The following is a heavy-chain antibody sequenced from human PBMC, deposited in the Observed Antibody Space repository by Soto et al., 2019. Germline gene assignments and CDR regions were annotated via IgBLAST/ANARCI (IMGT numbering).Heavy chain of an antibody. CDR1: GFSFSSYG. CDR2: ISYDGTDE. CDR3: ANQESDWNDHFAY. D-gene: IGHD1-1*01. J-gene: IGHJ4*02. V-gene: IGHV3-30*18. Sequence: QVQLVESGGGVVQPGRSLRLSCAASGFSFSSYGMHWVRQAPGKGLEWVAMISYDGTDEYYADSVKGRFTISRDNSKSGVYLQMNRLRSEDRAVYCRANQESDWNDHFAYWGQGTLVPVSS.